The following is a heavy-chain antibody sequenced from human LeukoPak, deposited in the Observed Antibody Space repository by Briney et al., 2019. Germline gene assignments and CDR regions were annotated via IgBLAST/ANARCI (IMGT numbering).Heavy chain of an antibody. D-gene: IGHD3-22*01. CDR3: ARGCYYERSGYCPFDY. CDR1: EFSVSGNY. V-gene: IGHV3-53*01. Sequence: PGGSLRLSCAASEFSVSGNYMSWVRQAPGKGLEWVSVISSGGSTYYADSVKGRFTISRDNSKNTLYLQMNSLRADDTAVYYCARGCYYERSGYCPFDYWGPGTLVTVSS. CDR2: ISSGGST. J-gene: IGHJ4*02.